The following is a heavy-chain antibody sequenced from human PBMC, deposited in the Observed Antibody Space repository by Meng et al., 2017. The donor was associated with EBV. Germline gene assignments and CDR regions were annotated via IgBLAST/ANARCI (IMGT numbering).Heavy chain of an antibody. D-gene: IGHD4-17*01. J-gene: IGHJ4*02. CDR1: GYTFTSYD. V-gene: IGHV1-8*01. CDR2: MNPNSGNT. Sequence: QVPLVQSGAEVKKPXASVKVSXKASGYTFTSYDINWVRQATGQGLEWMGWMNPNSGNTGYAQKFQGRVTMTRNTSISTAYMELSSLRSEDTAVYYCARGVRLASSEPTFDYGGPGTLVTVSS. CDR3: ARGVRLASSEPTFDY.